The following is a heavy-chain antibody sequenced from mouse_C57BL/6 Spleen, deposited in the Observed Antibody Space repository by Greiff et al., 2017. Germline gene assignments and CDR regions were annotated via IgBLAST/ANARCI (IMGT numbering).Heavy chain of an antibody. CDR1: GYTFTDYY. CDR3: AKGCDTMVTTRAWFAY. Sequence: QVQLQQSGAELVRPGASVKLSCKASGYTFTDYYINWVKQRPGQGLEWIARIYPGSGNTYYNEKFKGKATLTAEKASSPAYMQLSSLTSEDSAVYFCAKGCDTMVTTRAWFAYWGQGTLVTVSA. V-gene: IGHV1-76*01. D-gene: IGHD2-2*01. J-gene: IGHJ3*01. CDR2: IYPGSGNT.